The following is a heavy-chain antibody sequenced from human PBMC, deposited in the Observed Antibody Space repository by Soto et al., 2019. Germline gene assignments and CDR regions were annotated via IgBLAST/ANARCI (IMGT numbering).Heavy chain of an antibody. V-gene: IGHV4-59*01. J-gene: IGHJ4*02. D-gene: IGHD2-21*02. CDR3: ARGSATASTYYFDY. CDR1: GGSISSYY. CDR2: IYYSGST. Sequence: SETLSLTCTVSGGSISSYYWSWIRQPPGKGLEWIGYIYYSGSTNYNPSLKSRVTISVDTSKNQFSLKLSSVTAADTAVYYCARGSATASTYYFDYWGQGTLVTGS.